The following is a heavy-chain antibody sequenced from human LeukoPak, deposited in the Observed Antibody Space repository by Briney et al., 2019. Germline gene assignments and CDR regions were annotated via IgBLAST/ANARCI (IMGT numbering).Heavy chain of an antibody. CDR3: TRRDSSSWYGGKYFDY. CDR1: GFTFSGSA. V-gene: IGHV3-73*01. D-gene: IGHD6-13*01. J-gene: IGHJ4*02. Sequence: GGSLRLSCAASGFTFSGSAMHWVRQASGKGLEGVGRIRSKANSYATAYAASVKGRFTISRDDSKNTAYLQMNSLKTEDTAVYYCTRRDSSSWYGGKYFDYWGQGTLVTVSS. CDR2: IRSKANSYAT.